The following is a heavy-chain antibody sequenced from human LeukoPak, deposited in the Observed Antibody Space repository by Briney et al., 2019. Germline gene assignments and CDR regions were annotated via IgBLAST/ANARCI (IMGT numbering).Heavy chain of an antibody. V-gene: IGHV4-61*02. CDR2: IYTSGST. J-gene: IGHJ6*03. CDR1: GGPISSGSYY. CDR3: ARDGFSSSWYEGLYYYYYYMDV. D-gene: IGHD6-13*01. Sequence: SETLSLTCTVSGGPISSGSYYWSWIRQPAGKGLEWIGRIYTSGSTNYNPSLKSRVTISVDTSKNQFSLKLSSVTAADTAVYYCARDGFSSSWYEGLYYYYYYMDVWGKGTTVTVSS.